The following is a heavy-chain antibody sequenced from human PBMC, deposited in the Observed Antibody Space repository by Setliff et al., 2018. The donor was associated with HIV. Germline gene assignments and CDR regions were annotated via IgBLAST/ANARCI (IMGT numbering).Heavy chain of an antibody. Sequence: ASVKVSCKASGYSFTRNFVHWVRKAPGQRLEWMGWINAGNGNTKYSQKFQGRVTISRDTSASTVYMELNSLRSEDTAIYYCARDIGSAWHNWFDPWGQGTLVTVSS. J-gene: IGHJ5*02. CDR1: GYSFTRNF. D-gene: IGHD6-19*01. V-gene: IGHV1-3*01. CDR3: ARDIGSAWHNWFDP. CDR2: INAGNGNT.